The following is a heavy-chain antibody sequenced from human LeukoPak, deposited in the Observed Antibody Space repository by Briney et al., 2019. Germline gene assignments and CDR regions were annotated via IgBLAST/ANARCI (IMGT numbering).Heavy chain of an antibody. D-gene: IGHD2-2*01. CDR3: ARDPCSSTSCYRRYFNY. J-gene: IGHJ4*02. Sequence: ASVKVSCKASGYTFTSYGISWVRQAPGQGLEWMGWISAYNGDTNYAQKLQGRVTMTTDTSTSTAYMELRSLRSDDTAVSYCARDPCSSTSCYRRYFNYWGQGTLVTVSS. CDR2: ISAYNGDT. CDR1: GYTFTSYG. V-gene: IGHV1-18*01.